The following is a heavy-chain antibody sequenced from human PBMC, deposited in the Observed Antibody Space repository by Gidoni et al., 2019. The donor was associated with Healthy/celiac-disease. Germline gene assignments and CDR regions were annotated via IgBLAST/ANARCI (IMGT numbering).Heavy chain of an antibody. V-gene: IGHV2-26*01. Sequence: QVTLKESGPVLVKPTETLTLTCTVSGFSLSNARKGVSWIRQPPGKALEWLAHIFSNDDKSYSTSLKCRLTISKDTSKSQVVLTMTNMDPVDTATYYCARIPYGDYEGDLVYYYYYMDFWCKGTTVTVSS. J-gene: IGHJ6*03. D-gene: IGHD4-17*01. CDR1: GFSLSNARKG. CDR2: IFSNDDK. CDR3: ARIPYGDYEGDLVYYYYYMDF.